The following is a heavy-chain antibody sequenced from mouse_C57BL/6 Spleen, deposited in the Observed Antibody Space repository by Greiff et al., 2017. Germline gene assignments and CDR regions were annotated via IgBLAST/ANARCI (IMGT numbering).Heavy chain of an antibody. CDR2: INPSSGYS. CDR3: ARWSEGFDY. V-gene: IGHV1-7*01. CDR1: GYTFTSYW. Sequence: QVQLQQSGAELAKPGASVKLSCKASGYTFTSYWMNWVKQRPGQGLEWIGYINPSSGYSKYNQKFKDKATLTADKSSSAANLQLSSLTYEDSAVYYCARWSEGFDYWGQGTTLTVSS. J-gene: IGHJ2*01.